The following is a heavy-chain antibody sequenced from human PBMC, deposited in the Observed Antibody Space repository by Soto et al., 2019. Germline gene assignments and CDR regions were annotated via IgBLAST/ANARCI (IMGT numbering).Heavy chain of an antibody. Sequence: QVQLVESGGGVVQPGRSLRLSCAASGFTFSSYAMHWVRQAPGKGLEWVAVISYDGSNKYYADSVKGRFTISRDNSKNKXYLQMNRLRAEDTAVYYCARDPLWGTAMVLWYFDLWGRGTLVTVSS. CDR2: ISYDGSNK. J-gene: IGHJ2*01. D-gene: IGHD5-18*01. V-gene: IGHV3-30-3*01. CDR1: GFTFSSYA. CDR3: ARDPLWGTAMVLWYFDL.